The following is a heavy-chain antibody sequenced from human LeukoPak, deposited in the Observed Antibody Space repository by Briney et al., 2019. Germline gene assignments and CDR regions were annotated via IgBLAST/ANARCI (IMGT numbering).Heavy chain of an antibody. V-gene: IGHV4-38-2*01. J-gene: IGHJ4*02. D-gene: IGHD2-2*01. CDR3: ARLGRVPAATIDY. CDR2: IYHSGST. Sequence: PGGSLRLSCAASGFTFSSYWMSWVRQAPGKGLEWIGSIYHSGSTYYNPSLKSRVTISVDTSKNQFSLKLSSVTAADTAVYYCARLGRVPAATIDYWGQGTLVTVSS. CDR1: GFTFSSYW.